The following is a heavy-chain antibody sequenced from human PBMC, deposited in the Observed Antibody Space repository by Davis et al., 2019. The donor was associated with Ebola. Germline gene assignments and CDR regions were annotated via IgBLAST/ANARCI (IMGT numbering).Heavy chain of an antibody. CDR2: IKSKTDGGTT. V-gene: IGHV3-15*01. CDR3: TAAKYYYDSSCPDY. J-gene: IGHJ4*02. Sequence: ETLSLTCTVSGASISSYYWSWIRQPPGKGLEWVGRIKSKTDGGTTDYAAPVKGRFTISRDDSKNTLYLQMNSLKTEDTAVYYCTAAKYYYDSSCPDYWGQGTLVTVSS. D-gene: IGHD3-22*01. CDR1: GASISSYY.